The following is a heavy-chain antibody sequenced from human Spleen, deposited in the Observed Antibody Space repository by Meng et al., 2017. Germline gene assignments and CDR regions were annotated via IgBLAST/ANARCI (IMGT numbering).Heavy chain of an antibody. V-gene: IGHV3-74*01. CDR1: GFTFSSYW. CDR2: VNTDESNR. J-gene: IGHJ4*02. Sequence: EVQLVESGGGLVQPGESLRLSCAASGFTFSSYWMHWVRQAPGKGLMWVSRVNTDESNRDYADSVRGRFTISRDNAKSTLYLQMNSLRVEDTAVYFCARDGWVSSQYDYWGQGILVTVSS. D-gene: IGHD3-10*01. CDR3: ARDGWVSSQYDY.